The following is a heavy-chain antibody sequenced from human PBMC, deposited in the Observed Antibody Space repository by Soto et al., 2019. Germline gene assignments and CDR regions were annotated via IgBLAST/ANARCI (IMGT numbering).Heavy chain of an antibody. V-gene: IGHV3-11*04. CDR2: ISSSGSTI. D-gene: IGHD1-20*01. Sequence: GGSLRLSCAASGFTFSDYYMSWIRQAPGKGLEWVSYISSSGSTIYYADSVKGRFTISRDNAKNSLSLQMNSLRAEDTAVYYCARDASVTGSSRAFDIWGQGTMVTVSS. CDR3: ARDASVTGSSRAFDI. CDR1: GFTFSDYY. J-gene: IGHJ3*02.